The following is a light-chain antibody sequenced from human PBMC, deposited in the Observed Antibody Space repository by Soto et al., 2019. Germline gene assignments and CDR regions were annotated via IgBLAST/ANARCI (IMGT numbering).Light chain of an antibody. J-gene: IGKJ3*01. CDR3: QQTFNTYFT. V-gene: IGKV1-39*01. Sequence: IQLTQSPSSLSAAVGDRVTITCRTSQNILNHLNWYQQKPGKVPKILLYGASTLHNGVPSRFSAGGSGSLFTLTISNLQPDDFATYYCQQTFNTYFTFGPGT. CDR1: QNILNH. CDR2: GAS.